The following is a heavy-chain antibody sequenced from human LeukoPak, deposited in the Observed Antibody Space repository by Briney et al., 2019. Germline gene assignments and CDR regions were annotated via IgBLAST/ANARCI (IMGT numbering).Heavy chain of an antibody. CDR1: GVSISSSNSY. CDR3: ARARILGSNYYYYMDV. Sequence: PSETLSLTCTVSGVSISSSNSYWGWIRQPPGKGLEWIGSIYYSGNTYYNASLKSQVSISIDTSKNQFSLRLTSVTAADTAVYYCARARILGSNYYYYMDVWGKGTTVTVSS. V-gene: IGHV4-39*01. J-gene: IGHJ6*03. D-gene: IGHD3-3*02. CDR2: IYYSGNT.